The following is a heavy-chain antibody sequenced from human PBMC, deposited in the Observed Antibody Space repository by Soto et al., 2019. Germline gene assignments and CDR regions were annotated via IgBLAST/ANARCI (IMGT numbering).Heavy chain of an antibody. D-gene: IGHD6-19*01. CDR3: ASRHVADHSYYYGMAV. CDR1: GDSVSSNSAA. J-gene: IGHJ6*02. V-gene: IGHV6-1*01. CDR2: TYYRSKWYN. Sequence: SQTLSLTCAISGDSVSSNSAAWNWIRQSPSRGLEWLGRTYYRSKWYNDYAVSVKSRITINPDTSKNQFSLQLNSVTPEDTAVYYCASRHVADHSYYYGMAVRGQPTPVTVS.